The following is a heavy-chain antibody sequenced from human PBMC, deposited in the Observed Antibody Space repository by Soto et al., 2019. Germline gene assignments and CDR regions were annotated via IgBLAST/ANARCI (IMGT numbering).Heavy chain of an antibody. D-gene: IGHD3-22*01. CDR3: ARVETYYDSSGYPPLLCY. CDR1: GGTFSSYS. Sequence: SVKVSCKASGGTFSSYSISWVRQAPGQGLEWMGGIIPIFGTANYAQKFQGRVTITADESTSTAYMELSSLRSEDTAVYYCARVETYYDSSGYPPLLCYWGQGTLVTVSS. J-gene: IGHJ4*02. V-gene: IGHV1-69*13. CDR2: IIPIFGTA.